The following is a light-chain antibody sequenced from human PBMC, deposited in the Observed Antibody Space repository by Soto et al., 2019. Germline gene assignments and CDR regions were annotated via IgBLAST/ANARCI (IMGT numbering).Light chain of an antibody. CDR1: SSNIGGNT. CDR3: ATWYDSLNGVV. CDR2: GDN. V-gene: IGLV1-44*01. Sequence: QSVLTQPPSASGTPGQRVTISCSGSSSNIGGNTINWYQQLPGTAPKLLIHGDNLRPSGVPDRFSGSKSGTSASLAISGLQSEDEADYYCATWYDSLNGVVFGGGTKLPVL. J-gene: IGLJ2*01.